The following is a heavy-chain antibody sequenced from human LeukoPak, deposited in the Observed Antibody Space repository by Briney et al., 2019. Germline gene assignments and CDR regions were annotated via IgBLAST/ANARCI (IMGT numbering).Heavy chain of an antibody. Sequence: PSETLSLTCTVSGGSISSSPYYWGWIRQPPGKGLEWIGSIYYSGTTHYNPSLESRVTISVDTSKNQFSLKLSSVTAADTAVYYCARGEGSGWLYDAFDIWGQGTMVTVSS. V-gene: IGHV4-39*07. D-gene: IGHD6-19*01. CDR2: IYYSGTT. CDR3: ARGEGSGWLYDAFDI. CDR1: GGSISSSPYY. J-gene: IGHJ3*02.